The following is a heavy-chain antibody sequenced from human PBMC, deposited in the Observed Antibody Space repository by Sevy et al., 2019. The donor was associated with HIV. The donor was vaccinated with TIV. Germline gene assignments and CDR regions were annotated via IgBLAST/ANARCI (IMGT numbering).Heavy chain of an antibody. D-gene: IGHD6-13*01. CDR2: IYYNGHT. CDR3: ARSAAGHEYYYGLDV. CDR1: GGSIVSSSYY. Sequence: SETLSLTCSVSGGSIVSSSYYWNWIRQPPGQGLEWIGSIYYNGHTYYNPSLKSRLTISIDTSKNQFYLTLSSVTAADTSIYYCARSAAGHEYYYGLDVWGQGATVTVSS. V-gene: IGHV4-39*01. J-gene: IGHJ6*02.